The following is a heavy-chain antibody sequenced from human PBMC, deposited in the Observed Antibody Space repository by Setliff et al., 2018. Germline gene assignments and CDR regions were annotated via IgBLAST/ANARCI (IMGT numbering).Heavy chain of an antibody. J-gene: IGHJ3*02. V-gene: IGHV5-51*01. CDR3: ARVGPLTDDAFDI. D-gene: IGHD1-26*01. Sequence: GESLKISCKGSGYTFTNYWIAWVRQMPGKGPACMGIIYPADSDTTYSPSFQGQVTISADKSINTAYLQWSSLKASDTAIYYCARVGPLTDDAFDIWGQGTMVTVSS. CDR1: GYTFTNYW. CDR2: IYPADSDT.